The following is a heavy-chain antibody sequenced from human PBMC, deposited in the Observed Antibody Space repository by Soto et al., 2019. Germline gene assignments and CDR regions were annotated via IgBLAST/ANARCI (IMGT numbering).Heavy chain of an antibody. D-gene: IGHD3-16*01. CDR3: ARRYDFPCNWLFFDN. J-gene: IGHJ4*02. CDR2: IVPVFATP. CDR1: GGVFSNYA. Sequence: QVQLVQSGAEVKKPGSSVKVSCKASGGVFSNYALTWVRQAPGQGLEWLGGIVPVFATPNYAPKFQGRLTVTGDEVQQTAYSELSNPTSEEQAMNYRARRYDFPCNWLFFDNWGQG. V-gene: IGHV1-69*01.